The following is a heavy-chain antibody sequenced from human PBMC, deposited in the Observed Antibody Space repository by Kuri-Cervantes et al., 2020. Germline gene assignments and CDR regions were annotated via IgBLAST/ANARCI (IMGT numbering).Heavy chain of an antibody. CDR1: GFTFSSYW. CDR3: ARKGMKILWFGGLFSRRGNYYGMDV. J-gene: IGHJ6*02. CDR2: INSDGSGT. Sequence: GESLKISCAASGFTFSSYWMHWVRQAPGKGLVWVSRINSDGSGTSYADSVKGRFTISRDNAKNSLYLQMNSLRAEDTAVYYCARKGMKILWFGGLFSRRGNYYGMDVWGQGTTVTVSS. V-gene: IGHV3-74*01. D-gene: IGHD3-10*01.